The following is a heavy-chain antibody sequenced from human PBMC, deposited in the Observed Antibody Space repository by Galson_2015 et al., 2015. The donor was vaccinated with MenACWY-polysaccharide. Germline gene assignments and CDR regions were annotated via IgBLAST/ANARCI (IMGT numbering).Heavy chain of an antibody. D-gene: IGHD7-27*01. J-gene: IGHJ6*02. CDR2: INSDASST. CDR1: GLTFSNNW. CDR3: VGPLGREGTGAYGMDA. V-gene: IGHV3-74*01. Sequence: SLRLSCAASGLTFSNNWIHWVRQAPGKGLVWVSRINSDASSTAYADSVKGRFTISRDNAKNTLYLQMNSLRVEDTAVYYCVGPLGREGTGAYGMDAWGQGTTVTVSS.